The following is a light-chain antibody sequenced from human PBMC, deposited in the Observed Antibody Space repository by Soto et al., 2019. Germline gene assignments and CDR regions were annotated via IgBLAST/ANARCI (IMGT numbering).Light chain of an antibody. CDR3: AAWDDSLKGVV. J-gene: IGLJ2*01. CDR2: SNN. Sequence: QLVLTQPPSASGTPGQRVTISCSGSSSNIGSNTVNWYQQLPGTAPKLLIYSNNEWPSGVPDRFSGSKSGTSASLAISGLQSEDEADYYCAAWDDSLKGVVFGGGTKLTVL. V-gene: IGLV1-44*01. CDR1: SSNIGSNT.